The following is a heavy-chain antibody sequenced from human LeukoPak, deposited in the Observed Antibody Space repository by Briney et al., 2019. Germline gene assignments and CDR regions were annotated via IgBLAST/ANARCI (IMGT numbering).Heavy chain of an antibody. Sequence: SETLSLTCTVSGGSISSSSYYWGWIRQPPGKGLEWIGSIYYSGSTYYNPSLKSRVTISVDTSKNQFSLKLSSVTAADTAVYYCARSSGSFEYWGQGTLVTVSS. V-gene: IGHV4-39*01. CDR1: GGSISSSSYY. CDR2: IYYSGST. D-gene: IGHD1-26*01. J-gene: IGHJ4*02. CDR3: ARSSGSFEY.